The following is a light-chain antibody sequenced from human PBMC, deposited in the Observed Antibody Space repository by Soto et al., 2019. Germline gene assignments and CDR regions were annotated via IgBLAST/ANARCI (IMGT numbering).Light chain of an antibody. CDR1: QDIRSA. CDR3: QQFKSYPLT. V-gene: IGKV1-13*02. Sequence: AIQLTQSPSSLPASVGDRVIITCRASQDIRSALAWYQQKPGKAPKLLIYDASSLESGVPSRFSGSGSGTDFTLTISSLLPEDFATYFCQQFKSYPLTFGGGTKVEIK. CDR2: DAS. J-gene: IGKJ4*01.